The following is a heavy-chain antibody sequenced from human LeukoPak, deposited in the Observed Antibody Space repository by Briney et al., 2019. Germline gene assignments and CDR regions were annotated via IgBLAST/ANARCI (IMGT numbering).Heavy chain of an antibody. Sequence: GGSLRLSCAASGFTFSTYAMSWVRQAPGKGLECVSAISGRGVSTSYAHSVRGRFTISRDNSKNTLYLQMNSLRAEDTAVYYCAKAASGNWNDVSDYWGQGTLVTVSS. CDR3: AKAASGNWNDVSDY. CDR2: ISGRGVST. J-gene: IGHJ4*02. CDR1: GFTFSTYA. V-gene: IGHV3-23*01. D-gene: IGHD1-20*01.